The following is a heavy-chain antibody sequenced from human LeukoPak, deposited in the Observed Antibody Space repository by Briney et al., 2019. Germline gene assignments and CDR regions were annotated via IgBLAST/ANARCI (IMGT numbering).Heavy chain of an antibody. CDR2: ISWNSGSI. J-gene: IGHJ6*02. Sequence: GRSLRLSCAAPGFTFDDYAMHWVRQAPGKGLEWVSGISWNSGSIGYADSVKGRFTISRDNAKNSLYLQMNSLRAEDTALYYCAKAGLNYYYYGMDVWGQGTTVTVSS. D-gene: IGHD3-22*01. CDR1: GFTFDDYA. V-gene: IGHV3-9*01. CDR3: AKAGLNYYYYGMDV.